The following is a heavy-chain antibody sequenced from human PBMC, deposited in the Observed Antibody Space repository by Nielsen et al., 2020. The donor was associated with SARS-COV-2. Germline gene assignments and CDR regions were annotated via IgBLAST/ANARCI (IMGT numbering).Heavy chain of an antibody. D-gene: IGHD3-22*01. Sequence: GGSLRLPCAASGFTFDDYGMSWVRQAPGKGLEWVSGINWNGGSTGYADSVKGRFTISRDNAKNSLYLQMNSLRAEDTALYHCARSYYYDSSGYLGSFDYWGQGTLVTVSS. J-gene: IGHJ4*02. V-gene: IGHV3-20*01. CDR3: ARSYYYDSSGYLGSFDY. CDR2: INWNGGST. CDR1: GFTFDDYG.